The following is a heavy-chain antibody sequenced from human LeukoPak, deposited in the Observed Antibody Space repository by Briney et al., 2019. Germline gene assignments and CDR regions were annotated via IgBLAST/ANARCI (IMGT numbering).Heavy chain of an antibody. D-gene: IGHD4-4*01. Sequence: SETLSLTCAVYGGSFSGYYWSWIRQPPGKGLEWIGEITHSGSTNYNPSLKSRVTISVDTSKNQFSLKLSSVTAADTAVYYCASFGTTVTTFSYYGMDVWGQGTTVTVSS. CDR1: GGSFSGYY. CDR3: ASFGTTVTTFSYYGMDV. CDR2: ITHSGST. J-gene: IGHJ6*02. V-gene: IGHV4-34*01.